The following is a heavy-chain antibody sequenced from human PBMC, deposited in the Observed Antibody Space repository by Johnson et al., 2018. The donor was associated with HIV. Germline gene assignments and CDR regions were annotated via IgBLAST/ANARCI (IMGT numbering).Heavy chain of an antibody. CDR3: ARVGGYAFDI. J-gene: IGHJ3*02. CDR1: GFTFSNYA. Sequence: VHLVESGGGVVQPGKSLRLSCAASGFTFSNYAIHWVRQAPGKGLEWVAFVTYDGSSTNYADSVKGRFTISRDNAKNSLYLQMNSLRAEDTAVYYCARVGGYAFDIWGQGTMVTVSS. V-gene: IGHV3-30*04. CDR2: VTYDGSST. D-gene: IGHD3-16*01.